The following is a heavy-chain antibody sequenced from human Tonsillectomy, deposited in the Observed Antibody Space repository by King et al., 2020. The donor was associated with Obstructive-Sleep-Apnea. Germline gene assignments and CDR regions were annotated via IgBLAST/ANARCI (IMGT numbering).Heavy chain of an antibody. CDR2: INHSGST. V-gene: IGHV4-34*01. Sequence: VQLQQWGAGLLKPSETLSLTCAVYGGSFSGYYWSWIRQPPGKGLEWIGEINHSGSTNYNPSLKRVVTISLDTSKNQFSLKLSSVTAADTAVYYCARAIAATGMMLWGQGTLVTVSS. D-gene: IGHD6-13*01. J-gene: IGHJ4*02. CDR1: GGSFSGYY. CDR3: ARAIAATGMML.